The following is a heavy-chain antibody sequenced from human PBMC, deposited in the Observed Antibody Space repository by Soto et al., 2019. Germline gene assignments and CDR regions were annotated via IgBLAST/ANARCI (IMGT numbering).Heavy chain of an antibody. V-gene: IGHV4-61*03. J-gene: IGHJ6*02. D-gene: IGHD3-3*01. CDR1: GESVTSGHSY. Sequence: SETLSLTCIVSGESVTSGHSYWSCIRQPPGKGLEWIGHIFFTGATTYSPSLKSRITMSLDTSKSHFSLNLTSVTAADSATYFCASARSDSAGSSFGRSMDVWGHGTTITFSS. CDR3: ASARSDSAGSSFGRSMDV. CDR2: IFFTGAT.